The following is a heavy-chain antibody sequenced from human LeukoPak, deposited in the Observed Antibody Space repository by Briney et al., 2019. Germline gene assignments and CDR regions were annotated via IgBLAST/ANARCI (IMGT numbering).Heavy chain of an antibody. CDR3: ARLLRYFDWPDNWFDP. D-gene: IGHD3-9*01. CDR2: IFYSGST. V-gene: IGHV4-39*01. Sequence: SETLSLTCTVSGSSISSSSYYWGWIRQPPGKGLEWIGSIFYSGSTYYNPSLKSRVTISVDTSKNQFSLKLSSVTAGDTAVYYCARLLRYFDWPDNWFDPWGQGTLVTVSS. J-gene: IGHJ5*02. CDR1: GSSISSSSYY.